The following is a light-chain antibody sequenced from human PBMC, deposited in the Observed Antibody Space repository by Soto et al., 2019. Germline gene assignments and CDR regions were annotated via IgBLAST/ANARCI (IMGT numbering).Light chain of an antibody. Sequence: EIVMTQSPATLSVSPGERAALSCRASQSVTSNLAWYQQKPGQAPRLLIYGASTRATGIPARFSGSGSWTEFTLTISSLQSGDFAVYYCQQYNNWPLTFGGGTKVEIK. V-gene: IGKV3-15*01. CDR3: QQYNNWPLT. J-gene: IGKJ4*01. CDR2: GAS. CDR1: QSVTSN.